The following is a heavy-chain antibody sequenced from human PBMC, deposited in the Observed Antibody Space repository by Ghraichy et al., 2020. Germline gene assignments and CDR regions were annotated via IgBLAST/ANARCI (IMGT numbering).Heavy chain of an antibody. J-gene: IGHJ6*02. V-gene: IGHV1-18*01. CDR1: GYTFTSYG. D-gene: IGHD2-2*01. CDR3: ARDPSDIVVVPAASGGMDV. Sequence: ASVKVSCKASGYTFTSYGISWVRQAPGQGLEWMGWISAYNGNTNYAQKLQGRVTMTTDTSTSTAYMELRSLRSDDTAVYYCARDPSDIVVVPAASGGMDVWGQGTTVTVSS. CDR2: ISAYNGNT.